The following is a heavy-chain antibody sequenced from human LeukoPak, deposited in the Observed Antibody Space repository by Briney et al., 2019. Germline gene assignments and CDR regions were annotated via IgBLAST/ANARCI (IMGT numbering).Heavy chain of an antibody. CDR1: GGSVSSNY. CDR2: IYYNENS. CDR3: ARDGGLQSHFDF. J-gene: IGHJ4*02. D-gene: IGHD3-16*01. V-gene: IGHV4-59*02. Sequence: SETLSLTCTVFGGSVSSNYWNWIRQPPGKGLEWIGYIYYNENSNYSPSLKGRVTLSVDTSRNQFSLHLASVTAADTAMYYCARDGGLQSHFDFWGQGILVTVAS.